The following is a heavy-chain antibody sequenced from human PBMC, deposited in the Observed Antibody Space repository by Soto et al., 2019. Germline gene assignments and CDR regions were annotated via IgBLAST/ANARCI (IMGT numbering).Heavy chain of an antibody. J-gene: IGHJ6*02. CDR2: IYYRGST. CDR1: GGSISSHY. D-gene: IGHD1-26*01. V-gene: IGHV4-59*11. CDR3: ARDGRGAYGMDV. Sequence: SETLSLTCTVSGGSISSHYWSWVRQAPGKGLEWIGHIYYRGSTTYNPSLRSRSTISVDTSNSQFSLKLNSVTTADTAVYYCARDGRGAYGMDVWGQGTKVTVSS.